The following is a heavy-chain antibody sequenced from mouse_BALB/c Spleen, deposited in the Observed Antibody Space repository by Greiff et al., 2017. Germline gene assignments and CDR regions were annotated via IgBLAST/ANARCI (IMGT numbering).Heavy chain of an antibody. CDR3: ASSKLAWFAD. D-gene: IGHD3-3*01. CDR2: INPSSGYT. Sequence: LVESGAELARPGASVKMSCKASGYTFTSYTMHWVKQRPGQGVEWIGYINPSSGYTNYNQKFKDKATLTADKSSSTAYMQLSSLTSEDSAVYYCASSKLAWFADWGQGTLVTVSA. V-gene: IGHV1-4*01. J-gene: IGHJ3*01. CDR1: GYTFTSYT.